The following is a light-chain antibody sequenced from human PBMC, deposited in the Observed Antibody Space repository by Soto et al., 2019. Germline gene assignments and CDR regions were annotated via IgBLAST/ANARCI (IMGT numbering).Light chain of an antibody. V-gene: IGKV3-15*01. CDR2: RAS. J-gene: IGKJ4*01. Sequence: ETAMTQSPAALSVSPGEKITLSCRASQSVSRNLAWYQQRPGQTPRLVIYRASTRSTGIPVRLSGSGSGTQYTLTISSLQYEDFAVYYCQQYHNWPRTFGGGNKVEIK. CDR3: QQYHNWPRT. CDR1: QSVSRN.